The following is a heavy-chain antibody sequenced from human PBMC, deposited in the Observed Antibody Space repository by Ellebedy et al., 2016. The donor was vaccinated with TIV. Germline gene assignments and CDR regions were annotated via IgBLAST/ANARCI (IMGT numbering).Heavy chain of an antibody. CDR2: INPNSGGT. J-gene: IGHJ3*02. CDR3: ARDHPPLTGDRAFDI. Sequence: ASVKVSXXASGYTFTGYYMHWVRQAPGQGLEWMGWINPNSGGTNYAQKLQGRVTMTTDTSTSTAYMELRSLRSDDTAVYYCARDHPPLTGDRAFDIWGQGTMVTVSS. CDR1: GYTFTGYY. V-gene: IGHV1-2*02. D-gene: IGHD7-27*01.